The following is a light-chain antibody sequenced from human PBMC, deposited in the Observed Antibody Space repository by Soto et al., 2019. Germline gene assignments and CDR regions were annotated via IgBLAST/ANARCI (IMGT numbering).Light chain of an antibody. J-gene: IGKJ4*01. V-gene: IGKV3-11*01. CDR3: QQRGNWPS. CDR1: QSISRY. Sequence: EIVLTQSPATFSLSPGEGATLSCSASQSISRYLAWYQQKPGQAPRLLIYDASNRATGIPARFSGSGSGTDFTLTISSLEPEDFAVYYCQQRGNWPSFGGGTKVDIK. CDR2: DAS.